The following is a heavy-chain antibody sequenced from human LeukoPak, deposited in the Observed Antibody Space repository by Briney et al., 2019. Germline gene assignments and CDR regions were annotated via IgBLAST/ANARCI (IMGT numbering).Heavy chain of an antibody. Sequence: GASVKVSCRASGYTFTGCYVHWVRQAPGQGLEWMGIISPSGGSTSYAQKFQGRVTMTRDTSTSTVYMELSSLRSEDTAVYYCARSIHETVIAFDYWGQGTLVTVSS. CDR1: GYTFTGCY. CDR2: ISPSGGST. J-gene: IGHJ4*02. V-gene: IGHV1-46*01. D-gene: IGHD2-21*01. CDR3: ARSIHETVIAFDY.